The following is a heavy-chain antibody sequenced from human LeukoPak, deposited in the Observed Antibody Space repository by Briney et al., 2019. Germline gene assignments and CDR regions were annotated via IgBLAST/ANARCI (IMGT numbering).Heavy chain of an antibody. CDR2: ISAYNGNT. J-gene: IGHJ6*03. D-gene: IGHD1-26*01. V-gene: IGHV1-18*01. CDR3: ASISERYSGSTDGRNYYYYMDV. CDR1: GYTFTSYG. Sequence: GASVKVSCKASGYTFTSYGISWVRQAPGRGLEWMGWISAYNGNTNYAQKLQGRVTMTTDTSTSTAYMELRSLRSDDTAVYYCASISERYSGSTDGRNYYYYMDVWGKGTTVTVSS.